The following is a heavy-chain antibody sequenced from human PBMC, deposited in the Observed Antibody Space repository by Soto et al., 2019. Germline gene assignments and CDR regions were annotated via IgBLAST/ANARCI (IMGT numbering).Heavy chain of an antibody. CDR3: ARGHDPIVNYYFDY. V-gene: IGHV4-31*03. D-gene: IGHD1-20*01. CDR2: IYYSGST. CDR1: GGSISSGDYY. Sequence: QVQLQESSLGLVKPSQTLSLTCTVSGGSISSGDYYWSWIRQHPGKGLEWIGYIYYSGSTYYNPSLKSRVTISVDTSKNQFSLKLSSVTAADTAVYYCARGHDPIVNYYFDYWGQGTLVTVSS. J-gene: IGHJ4*02.